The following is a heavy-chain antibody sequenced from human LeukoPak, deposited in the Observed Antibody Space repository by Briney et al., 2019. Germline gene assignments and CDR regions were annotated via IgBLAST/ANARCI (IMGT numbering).Heavy chain of an antibody. CDR1: GFTFSSYA. D-gene: IGHD6-13*01. V-gene: IGHV3-23*01. CDR2: ISGSGGST. J-gene: IGHJ4*02. Sequence: PGGSLRLSCAASGFTFSSYAMTWVRQAPGKGLEGVSGISGSGGSTYYADSVKGRFTISRDNSKNMVYLQMNSLRAEDTAVYYCAKAPTYSSSFNDYWGQGTLVTVSS. CDR3: AKAPTYSSSFNDY.